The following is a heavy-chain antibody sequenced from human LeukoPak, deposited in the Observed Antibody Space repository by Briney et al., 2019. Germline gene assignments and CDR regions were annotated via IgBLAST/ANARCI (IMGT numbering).Heavy chain of an antibody. D-gene: IGHD2-2*02. Sequence: ASVKVSCKASGGTFSSYAISWVRQAPGQGLEWMGGIIPIFGTANYAQKFQGRVTITADESTSTAYMELSSLRSEDTAVYYCASGGVPAAINEVGSDYWGQGTLVTVSS. CDR3: ASGGVPAAINEVGSDY. CDR2: IIPIFGTA. J-gene: IGHJ4*02. CDR1: GGTFSSYA. V-gene: IGHV1-69*13.